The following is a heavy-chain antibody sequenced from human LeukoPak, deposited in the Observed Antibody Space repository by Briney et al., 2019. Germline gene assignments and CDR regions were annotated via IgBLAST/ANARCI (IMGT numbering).Heavy chain of an antibody. D-gene: IGHD6-13*01. CDR3: ARDTPQHLKRFDY. Sequence: ASVKVSCKASGYTLNKFGMSWVRQAPGQGLEWLGWINTYNGNTKLGEKFQGRVTMTTDTSTSTVYMELTSLRTDDTAVYFCARDTPQHLKRFDYWRQGTLVTVSS. CDR1: GYTLNKFG. J-gene: IGHJ4*02. V-gene: IGHV1-18*01. CDR2: INTYNGNT.